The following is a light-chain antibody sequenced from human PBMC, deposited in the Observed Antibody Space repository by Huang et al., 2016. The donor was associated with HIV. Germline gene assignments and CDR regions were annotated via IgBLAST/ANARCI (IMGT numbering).Light chain of an antibody. CDR1: QNIDNN. Sequence: EIRMTQSPVTVSVSPGERVTLSCRASQNIDNNLAWFQQKSGLPPSPLIYGASARAASVPGSFSGSGSGTEFTLAISSLQSEDCAVYYCQQYKIWPYTFGQGTKLQI. CDR2: GAS. J-gene: IGKJ2*01. CDR3: QQYKIWPYT. V-gene: IGKV3-15*01.